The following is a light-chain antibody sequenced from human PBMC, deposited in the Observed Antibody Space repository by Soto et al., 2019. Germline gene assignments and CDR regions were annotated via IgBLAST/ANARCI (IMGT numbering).Light chain of an antibody. Sequence: LPQSHGSLYLSPGASATLSCRASQSVSNNYLAWYQQRPGQAPRLLIYGASNRATGIPDRFSGSGSGTDFTLTISRLEPEDFAVYYCQQYGSSGTFGQGTKVDIK. CDR1: QSVSNNY. V-gene: IGKV3-20*01. CDR2: GAS. CDR3: QQYGSSGT. J-gene: IGKJ1*01.